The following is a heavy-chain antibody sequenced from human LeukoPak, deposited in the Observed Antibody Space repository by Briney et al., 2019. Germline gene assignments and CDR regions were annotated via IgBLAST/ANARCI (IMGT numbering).Heavy chain of an antibody. V-gene: IGHV1-69*05. CDR1: GGTFSSYA. CDR2: IIPIFGTA. CDR3: ASSSTSSTVAFDI. Sequence: SVKVSCKASGGTFSSYAISWVRQAPGQGLEWMGGIIPIFGTANYAQKFQGRVTITTDESTSTAYMELSSLRSEDTAVYYCASSSTSSTVAFDIWGQGTMVTVSS. D-gene: IGHD2-2*01. J-gene: IGHJ3*02.